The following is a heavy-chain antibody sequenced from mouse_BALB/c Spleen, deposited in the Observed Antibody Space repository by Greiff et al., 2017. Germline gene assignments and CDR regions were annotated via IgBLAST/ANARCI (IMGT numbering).Heavy chain of an antibody. J-gene: IGHJ3*01. CDR3: ARKVTTPWFAY. V-gene: IGHV5-6*01. CDR1: GFTFSSYG. Sequence: EVQRVESGGDLVKPGGSLKLSCAASGFTFSSYGMSWVRQTPDKRLEWVATISSGGSYTYYPDSVKGRFTISRDNAKNTLYLQMSSLKSEDTAMYYCARKVTTPWFAYWGQGTLVTVSA. D-gene: IGHD2-2*01. CDR2: ISSGGSYT.